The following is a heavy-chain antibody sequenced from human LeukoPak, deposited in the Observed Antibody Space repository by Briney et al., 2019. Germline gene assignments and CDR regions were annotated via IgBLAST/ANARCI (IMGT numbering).Heavy chain of an antibody. V-gene: IGHV3-74*01. Sequence: PARSLSLSCAPSTPSFSKYSTHWDRQTPEEGMVWVARIKVDGSYTSYADSVKGRFTISRDNARNTVFLQMNSLRAEDTAVYYCARDFDMGITPGDDFDFWGQGTLVTVSS. CDR2: IKVDGSYT. J-gene: IGHJ4*02. D-gene: IGHD3-9*01. CDR3: ARDFDMGITPGDDFDF. CDR1: TPSFSKYS.